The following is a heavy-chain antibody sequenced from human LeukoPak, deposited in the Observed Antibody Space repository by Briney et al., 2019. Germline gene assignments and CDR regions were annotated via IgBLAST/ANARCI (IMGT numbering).Heavy chain of an antibody. D-gene: IGHD3-22*01. J-gene: IGHJ3*02. CDR2: ITSSGST. V-gene: IGHV4-61*02. CDR3: ARGPYSYDSSGSFDI. CDR1: GDSISSGDYY. Sequence: SETLSLTCTVSGDSISSGDYYWSWIRQPAGKGLEWIGRITSSGSTNYNPSLKSRVTISVDTSKNQSSLKLSSVTAADMAVYFCARGPYSYDSSGSFDIGGQGTMVTVSS.